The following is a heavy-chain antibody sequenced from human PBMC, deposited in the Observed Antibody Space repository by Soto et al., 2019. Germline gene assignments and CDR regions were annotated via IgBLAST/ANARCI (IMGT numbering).Heavy chain of an antibody. Sequence: GGSLRLSCAASGFSVSGNFMSWVRQAPGKGLEWVSFTYSGGNPFYADSVKGRFTLSRDNAKRSLYLQMMSLTAEDTAIYYCVRGGGGGLFDPWGQGTMVTVSS. CDR1: GFSVSGNF. V-gene: IGHV3-53*01. CDR2: TYSGGNP. D-gene: IGHD2-15*01. CDR3: VRGGGGGLFDP. J-gene: IGHJ5*02.